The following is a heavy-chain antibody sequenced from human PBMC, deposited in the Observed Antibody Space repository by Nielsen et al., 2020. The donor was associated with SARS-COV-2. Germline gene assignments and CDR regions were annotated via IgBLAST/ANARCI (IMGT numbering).Heavy chain of an antibody. J-gene: IGHJ5*01. Sequence: SETLSLTCAVYGGSFSGYYWSWIRQPPGKGLEWIGRIFTSGSTNYNPSLKSRVTMSVDTSKNQFSLKLSSVTAADTAVYYCARGNSSPNWFDSWGQGTLVTVSS. CDR2: IFTSGST. CDR3: ARGNSSPNWFDS. V-gene: IGHV4-59*10. CDR1: GGSFSGYY. D-gene: IGHD6-19*01.